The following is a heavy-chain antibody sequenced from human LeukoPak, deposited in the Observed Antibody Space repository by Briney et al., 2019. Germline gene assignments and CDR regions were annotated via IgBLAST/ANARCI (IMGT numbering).Heavy chain of an antibody. CDR2: IHYTGST. J-gene: IGHJ4*02. Sequence: SETLSLTCLVSGGSISGSHWSWIRQPPGKGLEWIGYIHYTGSTDYNPSLRSRVTLSIDMSKNQFSLRLSSVTAADTAVYYCASSSSSWYYWYYFDYWGQGTLVTVSS. CDR1: GGSISGSH. V-gene: IGHV4-59*01. D-gene: IGHD6-13*01. CDR3: ASSSSSWYYWYYFDY.